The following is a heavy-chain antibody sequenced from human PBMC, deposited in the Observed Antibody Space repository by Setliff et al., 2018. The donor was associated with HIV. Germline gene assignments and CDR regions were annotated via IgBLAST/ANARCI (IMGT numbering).Heavy chain of an antibody. CDR2: INLNSGGK. J-gene: IGHJ4*02. CDR3: ASAVAGTPFDY. Sequence: ASVKVSCKASGYTFTAYHMHWVRQAPGQGLEWMGWINLNSGGKSYAQKFQGRVTMTRDTSINTGHMELSRLRSDDTAVYYCASAVAGTPFDYWGQGALVTVSS. V-gene: IGHV1-2*02. CDR1: GYTFTAYH. D-gene: IGHD6-19*01.